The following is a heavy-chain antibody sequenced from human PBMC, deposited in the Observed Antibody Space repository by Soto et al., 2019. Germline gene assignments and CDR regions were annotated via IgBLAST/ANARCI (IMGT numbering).Heavy chain of an antibody. V-gene: IGHV6-1*01. D-gene: IGHD2-15*01. J-gene: IGHJ1*01. CDR1: GDSVSSNSAA. Sequence: SQTLSLTCAISGDSVSSNSAAWNWIRQSPSRGLEWLGRTYYRSKWYNDYAVSVKSRITINPDTSKNQLSLQLNSVTPEDTAVYYCARASLGYCSGGSCYFKYFQHWGQGTLVTVSS. CDR2: TYYRSKWYN. CDR3: ARASLGYCSGGSCYFKYFQH.